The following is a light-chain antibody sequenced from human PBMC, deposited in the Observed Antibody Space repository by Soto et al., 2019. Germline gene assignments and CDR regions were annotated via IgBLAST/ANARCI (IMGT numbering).Light chain of an antibody. CDR3: MKGTHWPRPVHT. J-gene: IGKJ2*01. Sequence: DVVMTLSPLSLPVTLGQPASISCRSSQSLAYSDGNTYLNWFQQRPGQSPRRLIYKVSNRDSGVPDRFSGSGSGTDFTLKISRVEAEDVGIYYCMKGTHWPRPVHTFRQGTKVDI. V-gene: IGKV2-30*01. CDR2: KVS. CDR1: QSLAYSDGNTY.